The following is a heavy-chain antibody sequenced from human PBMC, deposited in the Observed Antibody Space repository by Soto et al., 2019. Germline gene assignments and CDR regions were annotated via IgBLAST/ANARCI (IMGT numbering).Heavy chain of an antibody. CDR3: AKIYGDSDN. CDR1: GFPFSSHA. D-gene: IGHD2-8*01. J-gene: IGHJ4*02. Sequence: GESLRLSCTASGFPFSSHAMSWVRPAPGRGLEWVSSINAYNGHTYYADSVKGRFTTSRDDSRNTLYLQMNSLRAEDTAVYYCAKIYGDSDNWGQGTLVTVSS. V-gene: IGHV3-23*01. CDR2: INAYNGHT.